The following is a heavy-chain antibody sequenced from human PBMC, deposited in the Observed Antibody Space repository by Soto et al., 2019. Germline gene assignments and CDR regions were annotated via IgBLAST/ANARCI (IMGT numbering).Heavy chain of an antibody. CDR2: IIPIFGTA. CDR1: RGTFSSYA. D-gene: IGHD5-12*01. J-gene: IGHJ6*02. Sequence: QVQLVQSGAEVKKPGSSVKVSCKASRGTFSSYAISWVRQAPGQGLEWMGGIIPIFGTANYAQKFQGRVTITADESTSTADMELSSLRSEDTAVYYCASSVAKYYYYGMDVWGQGTTVTVSS. V-gene: IGHV1-69*12. CDR3: ASSVAKYYYYGMDV.